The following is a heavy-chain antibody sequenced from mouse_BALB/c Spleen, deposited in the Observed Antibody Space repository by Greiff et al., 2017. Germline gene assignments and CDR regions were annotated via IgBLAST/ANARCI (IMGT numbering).Heavy chain of an antibody. J-gene: IGHJ2*01. CDR2: IYPSDSYT. CDR3: TRDTTVVADY. Sequence: VQLQQPGAELVRPGASVKLSCKASGYTFTSYWINWVKQRPGQGLEWIGNIYPSDSYTNYNQKFKDKATLTVDKSSSTAYMQLSSPTSEDSAVYYCTRDTTVVADYWGQGTTLTVSS. V-gene: IGHV1-69*02. CDR1: GYTFTSYW. D-gene: IGHD1-1*01.